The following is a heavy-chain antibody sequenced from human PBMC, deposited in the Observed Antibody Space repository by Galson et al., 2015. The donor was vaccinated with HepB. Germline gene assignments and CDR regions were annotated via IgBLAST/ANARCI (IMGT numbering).Heavy chain of an antibody. V-gene: IGHV1-8*01. J-gene: IGHJ4*02. Sequence: SVKVSCKASGYTFTTYDINWVRQAPGQGLEWVGWTNPKIGSTGYAQKLQGRVTLTRDTSISTAYMELSSLTSEDTAVYYCARNLAYTGRFDDWGQGTLVTVSS. CDR3: ARNLAYTGRFDD. CDR2: TNPKIGST. CDR1: GYTFTTYD. D-gene: IGHD1-26*01.